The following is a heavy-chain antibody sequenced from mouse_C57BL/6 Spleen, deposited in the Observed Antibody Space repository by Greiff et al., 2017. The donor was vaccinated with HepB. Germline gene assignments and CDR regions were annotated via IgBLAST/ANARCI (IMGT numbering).Heavy chain of an antibody. V-gene: IGHV1-76*01. CDR3: ARRDKWLRKFAY. D-gene: IGHD2-2*01. J-gene: IGHJ3*01. CDR1: GYTFTDYY. CDR2: IYPGSGNT. Sequence: QVQLQQSGAELVRPGASVKLSCKASGYTFTDYYINWVKQRPGQGLEWIARIYPGSGNTYYNEKFKGKATLTAEKSSSTAYMQLSSLTSEDSAVYFCARRDKWLRKFAYWGQGTLVTVSA.